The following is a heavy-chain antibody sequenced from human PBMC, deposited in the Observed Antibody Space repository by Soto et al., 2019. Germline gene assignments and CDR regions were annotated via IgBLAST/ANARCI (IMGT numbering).Heavy chain of an antibody. V-gene: IGHV1-18*01. Sequence: ASVKVSCKASGYTFTSYGISWVRQAPGQGLEWMGWISAYNGNTNYAQKLQGRVTMTTDTSTSTAYMELRSLRSDDTAVYYCARDRAVAGPEGFSDVWGQGTTVTVSS. CDR2: ISAYNGNT. CDR1: GYTFTSYG. CDR3: ARDRAVAGPEGFSDV. D-gene: IGHD6-19*01. J-gene: IGHJ6*02.